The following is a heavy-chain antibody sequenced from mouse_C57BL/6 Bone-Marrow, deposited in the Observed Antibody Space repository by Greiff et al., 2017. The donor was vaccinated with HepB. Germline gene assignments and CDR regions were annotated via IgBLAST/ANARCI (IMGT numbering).Heavy chain of an antibody. D-gene: IGHD2-3*01. CDR1: GYTFTSYG. CDR2: IYPRSGNT. CDR3: ARDGYYLWYFDV. Sequence: QVQLQQSGAELARPGASVKLSCKASGYTFTSYGISWVKQRTGQGLEWIGEIYPRSGNTYYNEKFKGKATLTAYKSSSTAYMELRSLTSEDSAVYFCARDGYYLWYFDVWGTGTTVTVSS. V-gene: IGHV1-81*01. J-gene: IGHJ1*03.